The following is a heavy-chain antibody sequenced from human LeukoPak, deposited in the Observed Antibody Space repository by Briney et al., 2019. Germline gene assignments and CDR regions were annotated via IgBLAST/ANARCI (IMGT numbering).Heavy chain of an antibody. Sequence: HPGGSLRLSCAASGFIFSNYGMNWVRQAPGKGLEWVSHITSSSTNIYYADSVKGRFTISRDNAKNALSLQMNSLRDEDTAVYYCATSGNYYLKYWGQGTLVTVSS. J-gene: IGHJ4*02. CDR3: ATSGNYYLKY. D-gene: IGHD1-26*01. CDR2: ITSSSTNI. CDR1: GFIFSNYG. V-gene: IGHV3-48*02.